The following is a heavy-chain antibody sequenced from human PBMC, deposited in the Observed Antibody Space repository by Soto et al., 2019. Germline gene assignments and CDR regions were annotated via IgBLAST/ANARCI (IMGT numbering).Heavy chain of an antibody. CDR3: ARQAARNYFDS. Sequence: GGSLRLSCAASGFTFTDYSMSWIRQAPGKGLEWLAFIDSRGRTLSYADSVKGRFTISRDNAKNSLYLQMHSLRADDTAVYYCARQAARNYFDSWGQGDVVTVSS. CDR1: GFTFTDYS. CDR2: IDSRGRTL. D-gene: IGHD6-6*01. V-gene: IGHV3-11*01. J-gene: IGHJ4*02.